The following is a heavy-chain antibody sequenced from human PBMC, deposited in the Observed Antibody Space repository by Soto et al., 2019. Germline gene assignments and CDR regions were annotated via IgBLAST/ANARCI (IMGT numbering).Heavy chain of an antibody. Sequence: PSETLSLTCTVSGGSISSGDYYWSWIRQPPGKGLEWIGYIYYSGSTYYNPSLKSRVTISVDTSKNQFSLKLSSVTAADTAVYYCARAPLSTPNYYYYYGMGVWGQGTTVTVSS. J-gene: IGHJ6*02. CDR3: ARAPLSTPNYYYYYGMGV. D-gene: IGHD2-15*01. CDR1: GGSISSGDYY. V-gene: IGHV4-30-4*01. CDR2: IYYSGST.